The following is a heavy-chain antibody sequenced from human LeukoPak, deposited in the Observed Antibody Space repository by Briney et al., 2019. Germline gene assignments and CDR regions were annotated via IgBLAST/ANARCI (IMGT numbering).Heavy chain of an antibody. CDR3: MRLTTYGLYLDY. CDR2: MSFKGNI. CDR1: GDSITNTNYY. D-gene: IGHD4-11*01. J-gene: IGHJ4*02. Sequence: SETLSLTCSVSGDSITNTNYYWGWVRQSPEKNLEWIVSMSFKGNIFYNPSLQSRVTISPDTSKNHFSLNLRSVTAADTAIYYCMRLTTYGLYLDYWGQGRLVTVSS. V-gene: IGHV4-39*07.